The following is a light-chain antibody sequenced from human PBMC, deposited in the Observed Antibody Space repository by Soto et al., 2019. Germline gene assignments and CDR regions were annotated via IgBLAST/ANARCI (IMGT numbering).Light chain of an antibody. J-gene: IGKJ1*01. CDR2: KAS. V-gene: IGKV1-5*03. CDR1: QDVSNW. CDR3: QHYYNYWT. Sequence: EIQLTQSPPTLSASIGDRVTITCRASQDVSNWLAWYQQKSGKAPKLLIYKASSLQSGVPSRFSGRGSVTEFTLNISSLQPDDFATYYCQHYYNYWTFGQGTKVDIK.